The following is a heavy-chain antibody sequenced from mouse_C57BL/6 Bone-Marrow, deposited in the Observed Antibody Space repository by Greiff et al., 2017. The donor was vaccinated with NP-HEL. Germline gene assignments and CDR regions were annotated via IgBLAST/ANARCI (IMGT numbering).Heavy chain of an antibody. J-gene: IGHJ4*01. V-gene: IGHV1-61*01. CDR1: GYTFTSYW. CDR3: ARLGAYYAMDD. Sequence: VQLQQPGAELVRPGSSVKLSCKASGYTFTSYWMDWVKQRPGHGLEWIGNIYPSDSETHYNQKFKDKATLTVDKSSSTAYMQLSSLTSEDSAVYYGARLGAYYAMDDWGQGTSVTVAS. CDR2: IYPSDSET.